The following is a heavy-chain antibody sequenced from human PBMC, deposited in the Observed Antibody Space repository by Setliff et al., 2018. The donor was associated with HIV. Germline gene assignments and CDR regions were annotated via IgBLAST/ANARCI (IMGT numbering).Heavy chain of an antibody. Sequence: GESLKISCKGSGYSFTSYWIAWVRQMPGKGLEWMGIIYPGNSHTRYSPSFQGQVTFSADKSISTAYLQWSSLKASDTAIYYCTRHILAYCAGDCYPLDYWGQGTLVTVSS. CDR2: IYPGNSHT. J-gene: IGHJ4*02. D-gene: IGHD2-21*02. V-gene: IGHV5-51*01. CDR3: TRHILAYCAGDCYPLDY. CDR1: GYSFTSYW.